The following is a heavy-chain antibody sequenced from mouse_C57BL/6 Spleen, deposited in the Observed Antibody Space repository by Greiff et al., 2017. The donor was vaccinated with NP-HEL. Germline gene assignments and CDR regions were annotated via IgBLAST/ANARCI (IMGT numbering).Heavy chain of an antibody. J-gene: IGHJ2*01. CDR2: INPSNGGT. V-gene: IGHV1-53*01. CDR3: ARSRGYDGYFDY. Sequence: QVQLQQPGTELVKPGASVKLSCKASGYSFTSYWMHWVKQRPGQGLEWIGYINPSNGGTTYNEKFKSKATLTVDYSSSTAYMQLSSLTSEDSAVYYCARSRGYDGYFDYWGQGTTLTVSS. D-gene: IGHD2-2*01. CDR1: GYSFTSYW.